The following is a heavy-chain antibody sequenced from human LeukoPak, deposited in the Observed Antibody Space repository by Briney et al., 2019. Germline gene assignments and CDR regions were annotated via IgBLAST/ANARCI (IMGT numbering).Heavy chain of an antibody. V-gene: IGHV3-74*01. Sequence: GGSLRLSCAASGFTVSSSYMSWVRQAPGKGLVWVSRINSDGSSTSYADSVKGRFTISRDNAKNTLYLQMNSLRAEDTAVYYCATGITGTFGNRDYWGQGTLVTVSS. D-gene: IGHD1-7*01. J-gene: IGHJ4*02. CDR2: INSDGSST. CDR1: GFTVSSSY. CDR3: ATGITGTFGNRDY.